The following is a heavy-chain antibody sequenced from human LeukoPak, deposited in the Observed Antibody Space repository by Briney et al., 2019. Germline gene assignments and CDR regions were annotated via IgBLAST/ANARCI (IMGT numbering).Heavy chain of an antibody. V-gene: IGHV3-48*01. CDR2: ISSSSSTI. J-gene: IGHJ4*02. D-gene: IGHD3-10*01. CDR3: ARGPPYGSGSYWIFDY. Sequence: GGSLRLSCAASGFTFSSYSMNWVRQAPGKGLEWVSYISSSSSTIYYADSVKGRFTISRDNAKNSLYLQMNSLRAEDTAVYYCARGPPYGSGSYWIFDYWGQGTLVTVSS. CDR1: GFTFSSYS.